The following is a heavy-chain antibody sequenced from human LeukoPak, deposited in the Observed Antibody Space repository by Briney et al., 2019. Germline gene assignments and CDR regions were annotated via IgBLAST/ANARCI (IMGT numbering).Heavy chain of an antibody. J-gene: IGHJ4*02. CDR3: ARHGGSGSFDY. CDR1: GGSISTYY. CDR2: NYYSGTT. Sequence: SETLSLTCTVSGGSISTYYWSWIRQPPGKGLEWIGYNYYSGTTIPHPSLKSRVTISVDTSKNQFPLRLRSVTAADTAVYYCARHGGSGSFDYWGQGTLLTVSS. D-gene: IGHD3-3*01. V-gene: IGHV4-59*08.